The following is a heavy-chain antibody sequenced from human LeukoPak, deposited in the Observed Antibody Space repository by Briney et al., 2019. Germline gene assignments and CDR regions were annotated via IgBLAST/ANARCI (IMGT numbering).Heavy chain of an antibody. CDR2: ISTSSSYI. CDR1: GFTFSSYS. CDR3: ARFLTYSSDWYYGFDI. D-gene: IGHD6-19*01. J-gene: IGHJ3*02. Sequence: GGSLRLSCAASGFTFSSYSMNWARQAPGKGLEWVSSISTSSSYIYYADSLKGRFTISRDNAKNSLYLQMNSLRAEDTAVYYCARFLTYSSDWYYGFDIWGQGTMVTVSS. V-gene: IGHV3-21*01.